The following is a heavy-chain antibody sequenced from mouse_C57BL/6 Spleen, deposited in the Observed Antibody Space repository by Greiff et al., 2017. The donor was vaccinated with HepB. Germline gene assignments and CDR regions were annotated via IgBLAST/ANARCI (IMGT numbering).Heavy chain of an antibody. J-gene: IGHJ4*01. CDR2: IYPRSGNT. CDR1: GYTFTSYG. V-gene: IGHV1-81*01. D-gene: IGHD1-1*01. Sequence: QVQLKQSGAELARPGASVKLSCKASGYTFTSYGISWVKQRTGQGLEWIGEIYPRSGNTYYNEKFKGKATLTADKSSSTAYMELRSLTSEDSAVYFCARFTTVVATTDYAMDYWGQGTSVTVSS. CDR3: ARFTTVVATTDYAMDY.